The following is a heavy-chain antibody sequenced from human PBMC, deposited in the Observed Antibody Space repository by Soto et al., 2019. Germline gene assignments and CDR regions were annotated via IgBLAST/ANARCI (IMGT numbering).Heavy chain of an antibody. CDR3: AYGDPRALHSIPTPRSSDL. V-gene: IGHV1-18*01. J-gene: IGHJ2*01. CDR2: ISAYNGNT. D-gene: IGHD4-17*01. Sequence: NAIALVRLAPGQGLEWMGWISAYNGNTNYAQKLQGRVTMTTDTSTSTAYMELRSLRSDDTAVYYCAYGDPRALHSIPTPRSSDL.